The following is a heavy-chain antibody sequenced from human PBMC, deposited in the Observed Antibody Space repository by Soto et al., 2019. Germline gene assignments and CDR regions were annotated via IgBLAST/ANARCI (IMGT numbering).Heavy chain of an antibody. J-gene: IGHJ4*02. D-gene: IGHD1-20*01. CDR1: GFTFSSYG. CDR2: ISYDGSNK. Sequence: GGSLGLSCAASGFTFSSYGMHWVRQAPGKGLEWVAVISYDGSNKYYADSVKGRFTISRDNSKNTLYLQMNSLRAEDTAVYYCAKGYMVTAGVITGMGWVMDHFGYCGQGSLVTVSS. CDR3: AKGYMVTAGVITGMGWVMDHFGY. V-gene: IGHV3-30*18.